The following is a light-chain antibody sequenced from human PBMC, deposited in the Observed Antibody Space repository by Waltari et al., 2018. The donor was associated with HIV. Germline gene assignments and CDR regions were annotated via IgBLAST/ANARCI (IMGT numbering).Light chain of an antibody. CDR1: QSVLFTSNNKNY. CDR3: QQYYRKHPT. J-gene: IGKJ1*01. Sequence: DIVMTQSPDSLAVSLGERATINCKSSQSVLFTSNNKNYLAWYQQKPGQPPKLLIYWASTRESGVPDRFSGSGSGTDFTLTISSLQAEDVAVYYCQQYYRKHPTFGQGTKVEIK. CDR2: WAS. V-gene: IGKV4-1*01.